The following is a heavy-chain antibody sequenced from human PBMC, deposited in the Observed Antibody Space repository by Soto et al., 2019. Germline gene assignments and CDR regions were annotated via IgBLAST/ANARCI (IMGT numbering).Heavy chain of an antibody. D-gene: IGHD1-20*01. CDR1: GFTFSNYA. CDR2: ISGSGAGT. Sequence: LSLSFAASGFTFSNYAMSWVRQAPGKGLEWVSAISGSGAGTYYADSVKGRFTISRDNSQNTLYLQMNSLRAEDTAIYYCAKDAGITGTSYYFDCWGQGTLVTVSS. V-gene: IGHV3-23*01. J-gene: IGHJ4*02. CDR3: AKDAGITGTSYYFDC.